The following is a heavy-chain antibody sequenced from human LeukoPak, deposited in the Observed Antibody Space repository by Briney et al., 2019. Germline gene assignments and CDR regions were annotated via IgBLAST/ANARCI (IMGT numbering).Heavy chain of an antibody. J-gene: IGHJ3*01. CDR3: ARMAAVGLDAFDA. D-gene: IGHD6-19*01. CDR2: TYYRSKWDN. Sequence: TSQTLSLTCAISGDSVSSNSAAWNWIRQSPSRGLEWLGRTYYRSKWDNDYAVSVKSRITITPDTSKNQVSLHLNSVTPEDTAVYFCARMAAVGLDAFDAWGQGTMVTVSA. CDR1: GDSVSSNSAA. V-gene: IGHV6-1*01.